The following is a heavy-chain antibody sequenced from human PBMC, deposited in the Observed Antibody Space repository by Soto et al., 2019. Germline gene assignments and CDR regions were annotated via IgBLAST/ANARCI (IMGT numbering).Heavy chain of an antibody. D-gene: IGHD5-18*01. CDR1: GFTFSGSA. CDR3: TRQNVDTAMVIIS. Sequence: GGSLRLSCAASGFTFSGSAMHWVRQASGKGLEWVGRIRSKANSYATAYAASVKGRFTISRDDSKNTAYLQMNSLKTEDTAVYYCTRQNVDTAMVIISWGQGTLVTVSS. V-gene: IGHV3-73*01. J-gene: IGHJ5*02. CDR2: IRSKANSYAT.